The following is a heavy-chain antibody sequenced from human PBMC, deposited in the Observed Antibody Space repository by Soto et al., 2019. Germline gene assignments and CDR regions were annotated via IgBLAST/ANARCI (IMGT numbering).Heavy chain of an antibody. CDR3: ARDLCAGSYCLDF. CDR2: FWSDGRRQ. CDR1: GFSFPNYG. D-gene: IGHD3-10*01. J-gene: IGHJ4*02. Sequence: QVQLVESGGGVVQPGMSLRLSCAASGFSFPNYGFHWVRQAPGKGLEWVAVFWSDGRRQYYTDSVKGRFTISRDTSKNTVFLHMTSLRAEDTAMYYCARDLCAGSYCLDFRGQGTRVTVSS. V-gene: IGHV3-33*01.